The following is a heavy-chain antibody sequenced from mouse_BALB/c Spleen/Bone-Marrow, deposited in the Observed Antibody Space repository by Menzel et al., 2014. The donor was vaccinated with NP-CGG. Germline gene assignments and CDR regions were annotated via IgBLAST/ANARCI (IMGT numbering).Heavy chain of an antibody. CDR3: ASYYGSSYDYFDY. V-gene: IGHV14-1*02. CDR1: GFNIKDYY. D-gene: IGHD1-1*01. CDR2: IDPENGNT. J-gene: IGHJ2*01. Sequence: VQLQQSGAELVRPGALVKLSCKASGFNIKDYYMHWVKQRPEQGLEWIGWIDPENGNTIYDPKFQGKASITADTSSNTACLQLSSLTSEDTAAYYCASYYGSSYDYFDYWGQGTTLTVSS.